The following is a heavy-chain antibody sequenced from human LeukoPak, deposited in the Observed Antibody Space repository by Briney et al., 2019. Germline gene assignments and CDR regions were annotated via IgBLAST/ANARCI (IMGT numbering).Heavy chain of an antibody. J-gene: IGHJ4*02. CDR1: GYSISSGYY. Sequence: SETLSLTCALSGYSISSGYYWGWIRQPPGKGLEWIGNIYPSGSTNYNPSLKSRVTISLDKSKNHFSLKLRSVTAADTAVYYCARQYDYVSDSWGQGTLVTVST. CDR3: ARQYDYVSDS. CDR2: IYPSGST. D-gene: IGHD3-16*01. V-gene: IGHV4-38-2*01.